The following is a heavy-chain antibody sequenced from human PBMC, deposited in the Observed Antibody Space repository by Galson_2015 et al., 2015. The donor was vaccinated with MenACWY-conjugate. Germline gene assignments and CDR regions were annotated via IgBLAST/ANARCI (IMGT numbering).Heavy chain of an antibody. Sequence: SLRLSCAASGFTFSSFAMHWVRQAPGKGLEWVVLVSYDGTKKYYGDSVEGRFTISKDNSKNQFYLQMNILRPEDTGVYYCAKGAVTAISSLDYWGQGALVTVSS. V-gene: IGHV3-30*18. CDR1: GFTFSSFA. J-gene: IGHJ4*02. CDR3: AKGAVTAISSLDY. D-gene: IGHD2-21*02. CDR2: VSYDGTKK.